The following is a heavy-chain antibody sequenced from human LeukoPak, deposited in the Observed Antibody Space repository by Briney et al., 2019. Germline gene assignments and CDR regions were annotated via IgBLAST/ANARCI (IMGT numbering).Heavy chain of an antibody. CDR2: ISGSGGST. J-gene: IGHJ5*02. V-gene: IGHV3-23*01. D-gene: IGHD3-3*01. CDR3: AKGSRITIFPPFDP. Sequence: GGSLRLSCAASGFTFSSYAMSWVRQAPGKGREWVSAISGSGGSTYYADSVKGRFTISRDNSKNTLYLQMNSLRAEDTAVYYCAKGSRITIFPPFDPWGQGTLVTVSS. CDR1: GFTFSSYA.